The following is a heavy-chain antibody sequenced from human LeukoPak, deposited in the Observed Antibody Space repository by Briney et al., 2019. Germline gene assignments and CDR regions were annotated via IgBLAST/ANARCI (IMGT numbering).Heavy chain of an antibody. CDR1: GFTFNNYG. CDR3: ARDSGFSGTQRGEY. CDR2: ISYDGSNK. V-gene: IGHV3-30*03. Sequence: GGSLRLSCAASGFTFNNYGMHWVRQAPGKGLEWVAVISYDGSNKYYADSVKGRFTISRDNSKNTLYLQMNSLRAEDTAFYYRARDSGFSGTQRGEYWGQGTLVTVSS. D-gene: IGHD3/OR15-3a*01. J-gene: IGHJ4*02.